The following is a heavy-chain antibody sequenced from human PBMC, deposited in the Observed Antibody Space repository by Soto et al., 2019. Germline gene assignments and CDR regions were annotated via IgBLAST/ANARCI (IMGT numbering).Heavy chain of an antibody. J-gene: IGHJ6*02. Sequence: QVQLVQSGAEVKKPGASVKVSCKASGYTFTSYGISWVRQAPGQGLEWMGWISAYNGNTNYAQKLQGRVTMTTDTSTSTAYMELRSLRSDDTAVYYCTRVAAAGSDYYYGMDVWGQGTTVTVSS. CDR1: GYTFTSYG. CDR2: ISAYNGNT. CDR3: TRVAAAGSDYYYGMDV. V-gene: IGHV1-18*01. D-gene: IGHD6-13*01.